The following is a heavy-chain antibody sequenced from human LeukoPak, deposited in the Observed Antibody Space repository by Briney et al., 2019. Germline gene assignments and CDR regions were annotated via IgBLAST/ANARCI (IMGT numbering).Heavy chain of an antibody. J-gene: IGHJ3*02. CDR1: GFTFSTYE. D-gene: IGHD3-9*01. CDR2: ISSSGNTI. CDR3: AVDWLSQHDAFDI. V-gene: IGHV3-48*03. Sequence: GGSLRPSCAASGFTFSTYEMNWVRQAPGKGLEWVSYISSSGNTIYYADSLKGRFTISRDNAKNSLYLQMNSLRAEDTGVYYCAVDWLSQHDAFDIWGQGTMVTVSS.